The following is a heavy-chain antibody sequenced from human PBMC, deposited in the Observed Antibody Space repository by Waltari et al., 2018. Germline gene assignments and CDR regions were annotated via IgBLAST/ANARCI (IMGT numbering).Heavy chain of an antibody. D-gene: IGHD6-13*01. CDR1: GGSISRGSY. J-gene: IGHJ4*02. CDR3: ASSHTYSSNWYYYFDY. V-gene: IGHV4-38-2*02. Sequence: QLQLQESGPGLVKPSETLSLTCTVSGGSISRGSYWGWIRQPPGKGLEWIGSIYHSGSTYYNPSLKSRVTISVDTSKNQFSLKLSSVTAADTAVYYCASSHTYSSNWYYYFDYWGQGILVTVSS. CDR2: IYHSGST.